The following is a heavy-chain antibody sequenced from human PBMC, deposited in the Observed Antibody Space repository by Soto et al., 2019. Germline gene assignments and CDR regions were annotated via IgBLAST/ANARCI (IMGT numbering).Heavy chain of an antibody. J-gene: IGHJ4*02. CDR1: GGSISSGDYY. CDR3: ARENPPFWETAY. V-gene: IGHV4-30-4*01. Sequence: QVQLQESGPGLVKPSQTLSLTCTVSGGSISSGDYYWSWIRQPPGKGLEWIGYIYYSGSTYYNPTLKSRVTLSVDTSKNQFSLKLSSVTAADTAVYYCARENPPFWETAYWGQGTLVTVSS. D-gene: IGHD3-3*01. CDR2: IYYSGST.